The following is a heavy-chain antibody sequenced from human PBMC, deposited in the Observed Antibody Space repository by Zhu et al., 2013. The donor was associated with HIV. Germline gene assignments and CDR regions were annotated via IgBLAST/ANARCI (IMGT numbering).Heavy chain of an antibody. J-gene: IGHJ6*03. CDR3: ARDLYSSSGDYYYYMDV. V-gene: IGHV1-46*01. Sequence: QVQLVQSGAEVKKPGASVKVSCKASGYTFTSYYMHWVRQAPGQGLEWMGIINPSGGSTSYAQKFQGRVTMTRDTSTSTVYMELSSLRSEDTAVYYCARDLYSSSGDYYYYMDVWGKGTTGHRLL. CDR1: GYTFTSYY. D-gene: IGHD6-13*01. CDR2: INPSGGST.